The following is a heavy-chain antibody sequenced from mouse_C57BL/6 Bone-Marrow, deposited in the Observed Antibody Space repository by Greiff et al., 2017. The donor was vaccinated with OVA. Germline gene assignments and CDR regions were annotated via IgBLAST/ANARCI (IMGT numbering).Heavy chain of an antibody. J-gene: IGHJ4*01. Sequence: QVQLQQPGTELVKPGASVKLSCKASGYTFTSYWMHWVKQRPGQGLEWIGNINPSNGGTNYNEKFKSKATLTVDKSSSTAYMQLSSLTSEDSAVYYCARSGHYGSSPYYAMDYWGQGTSVTVSS. V-gene: IGHV1-53*01. D-gene: IGHD1-1*01. CDR3: ARSGHYGSSPYYAMDY. CDR1: GYTFTSYW. CDR2: INPSNGGT.